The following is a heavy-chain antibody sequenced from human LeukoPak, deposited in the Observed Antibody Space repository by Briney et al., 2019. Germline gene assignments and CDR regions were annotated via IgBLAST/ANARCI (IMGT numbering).Heavy chain of an antibody. CDR2: IYHSGST. CDR3: ARSPSYYYYYDMDV. J-gene: IGHJ6*03. CDR1: GYSISSGYY. Sequence: PSETLSLTCTVSGYSISSGYYWGWIRQPPGKGLEWIGSIYHSGSTYYNPSLKSRVTISVDTSKNQFSLKLSSVTAADTAVYYCARSPSYYYYYDMDVWGKGTTVTVSS. V-gene: IGHV4-38-2*02.